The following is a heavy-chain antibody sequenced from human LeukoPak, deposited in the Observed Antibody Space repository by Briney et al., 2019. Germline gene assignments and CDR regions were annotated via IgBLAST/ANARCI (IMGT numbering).Heavy chain of an antibody. CDR1: GGTFSSYA. V-gene: IGHV1-69*13. CDR3: ASGARLGATYDY. CDR2: IIPIFGTA. J-gene: IGHJ4*02. Sequence: EASVKVSCKASGGTFSSYAISWVRQAPGQGLEWMGGIIPIFGTANYAQKFQGRVTITADESTTTAYMELSSLRSEDTAVYYCASGARLGATYDYWGQGTLVTVSS. D-gene: IGHD1-26*01.